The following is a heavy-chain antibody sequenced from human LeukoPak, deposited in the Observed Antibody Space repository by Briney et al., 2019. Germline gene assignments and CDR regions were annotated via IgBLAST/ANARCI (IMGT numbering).Heavy chain of an antibody. CDR2: IEQDGSEE. CDR3: ARGEVDSNVDY. V-gene: IGHV3-7*05. CDR1: GFIFSDYW. Sequence: GGSLRLSCAASGFIFSDYWMNWVRQAPGKGLEWVANIEQDGSEEYYVDSVKGRFTTSRDNAKNSLYLQMNSLRAEDTAVYYCARGEVDSNVDYWGQGTLVTVSS. J-gene: IGHJ4*02. D-gene: IGHD4-11*01.